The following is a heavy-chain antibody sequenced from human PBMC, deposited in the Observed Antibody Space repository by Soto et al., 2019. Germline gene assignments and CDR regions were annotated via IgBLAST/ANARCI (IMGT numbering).Heavy chain of an antibody. CDR1: GYTFTSYY. J-gene: IGHJ4*02. V-gene: IGHV1-46*03. D-gene: IGHD3-10*01. Sequence: EASVKVSCKASGYTFTSYYMHWVRQAPGQGLEWMGIINPRSGGTNSPQKFQGRVTMTRDTSTSTVYMELSSLRSEDTAVYYCCSLDYGQWYWGQGTLVTVSS. CDR3: CSLDYGQWY. CDR2: INPRSGGT.